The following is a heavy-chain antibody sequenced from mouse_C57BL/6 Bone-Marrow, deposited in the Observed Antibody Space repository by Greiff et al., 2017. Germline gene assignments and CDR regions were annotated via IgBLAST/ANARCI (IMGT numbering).Heavy chain of an antibody. CDR1: GYTFTSYW. Sequence: QVHVKQSGAELVKPGASVKLSCKASGYTFTSYWMQWVKQRPGQGLEWIGEIDPSDSYTNYNQKFKGKATLTVDTSSSTAYMQLSSLTSEDSAVYYGARATTAMDYWGQGTSVTVSS. CDR3: ARATTAMDY. J-gene: IGHJ4*01. D-gene: IGHD1-2*01. V-gene: IGHV1-50*01. CDR2: IDPSDSYT.